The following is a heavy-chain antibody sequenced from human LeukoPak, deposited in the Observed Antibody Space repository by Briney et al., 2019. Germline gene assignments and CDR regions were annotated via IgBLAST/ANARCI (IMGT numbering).Heavy chain of an antibody. J-gene: IGHJ6*03. D-gene: IGHD6-13*01. CDR1: GASLSDYF. Sequence: PSETLSLTCNVSGASLSDYFWSWIRQPPGKGLEWVGYIYFNGFPNYSPSLKSRVTISVEESKSQFSLNLRSVTAADTAVYYCARESLGAAPEHYYYYMDVWGKGTTVTISS. V-gene: IGHV4-59*01. CDR2: IYFNGFP. CDR3: ARESLGAAPEHYYYYMDV.